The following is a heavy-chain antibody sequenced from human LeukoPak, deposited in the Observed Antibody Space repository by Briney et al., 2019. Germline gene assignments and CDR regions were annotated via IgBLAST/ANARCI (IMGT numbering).Heavy chain of an antibody. CDR2: LNPNSGGT. Sequence: GASVKVSCKASGYSFSNYYMFWVRQAPGQGLEWMGWLNPNSGGTNYAQKFKGRVTMTRDTSISTGYLELSSLKSDDTAVYYCARDYDYNSDGAFDPWGQGTLVTVSS. CDR1: GYSFSNYY. D-gene: IGHD5-24*01. CDR3: ARDYDYNSDGAFDP. V-gene: IGHV1-2*02. J-gene: IGHJ5*02.